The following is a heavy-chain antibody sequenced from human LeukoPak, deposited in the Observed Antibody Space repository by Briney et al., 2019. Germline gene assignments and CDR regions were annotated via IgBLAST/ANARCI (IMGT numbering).Heavy chain of an antibody. Sequence: SQTLSLTCAISGDSVSSNSAAWNWIRQSPSRGLECLGRTYYRSKWYNDYAVSVRSRITITPDTSKNQFSLHLNSVTPEDTAVYYCARTGNKIAADGTGTYYYYGMDVRGQGTTVTVSS. CDR2: TYYRSKWYN. J-gene: IGHJ6*02. CDR3: ARTGNKIAADGTGTYYYYGMDV. CDR1: GDSVSSNSAA. V-gene: IGHV6-1*01. D-gene: IGHD6-13*01.